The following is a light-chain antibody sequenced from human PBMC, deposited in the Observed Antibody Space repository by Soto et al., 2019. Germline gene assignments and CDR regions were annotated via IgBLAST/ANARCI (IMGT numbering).Light chain of an antibody. CDR2: SNN. J-gene: IGLJ3*02. CDR1: SSNIGSNT. V-gene: IGLV1-44*01. Sequence: QSVLTQPPSASGTPGQRVTISCSGSSSNIGSNTVNWYQQLPGTAPKLLIYSNNQRPSGVPDRFSGSKSGTSASLAISGLQYEDEADYYCAAWDDSLNGAWVFGGGTELTVL. CDR3: AAWDDSLNGAWV.